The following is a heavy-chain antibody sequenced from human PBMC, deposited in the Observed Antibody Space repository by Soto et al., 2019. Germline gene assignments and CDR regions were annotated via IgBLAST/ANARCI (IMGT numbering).Heavy chain of an antibody. CDR2: IYYTGST. CDR3: ARPYSSGWYGAFYI. CDR1: GGSISSYY. Sequence: QVQLQESGPGLVKPSETVSLTCTVSGGSISSYYWSWIRQPPGKGLEWIGYIYYTGSTNYNPSLKSRVTISVDTSKNQFSLKLSSVTAADTALYYCARPYSSGWYGAFYIWGQGTMVTVSS. J-gene: IGHJ3*02. V-gene: IGHV4-59*08. D-gene: IGHD6-19*01.